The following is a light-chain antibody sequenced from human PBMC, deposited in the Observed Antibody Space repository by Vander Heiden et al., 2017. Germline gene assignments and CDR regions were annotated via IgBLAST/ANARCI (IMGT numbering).Light chain of an antibody. Sequence: VLTQSPSPLSSSPGERATLSCRASQAVSSYLAWYERKPGKAARLPIYDASHRATGIKARFSGSGDATDVTLTISSRVPDDFEVYSSQKRYNGDRLHTFGHGTKVDIK. V-gene: IGKV3D-11*01. CDR3: QKRYNGDRLHT. J-gene: IGKJ2*01. CDR1: QAVSSY. CDR2: DAS.